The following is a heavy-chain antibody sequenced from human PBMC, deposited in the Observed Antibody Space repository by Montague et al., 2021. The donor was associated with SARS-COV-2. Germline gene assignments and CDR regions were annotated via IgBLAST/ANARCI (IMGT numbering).Heavy chain of an antibody. J-gene: IGHJ4*02. D-gene: IGHD3-10*01. CDR2: ITHRGST. V-gene: IGHV4-34*01. CDR1: GGSFSGYY. Sequence: SETLSLTCAVYGGSFSGYYWTWIRQAPGKGLEWIGEITHRGSTTYNPSLESRVTISVDTSKKQLSLKLRSVTAADTAVYYCARWISRLRGVDEWGQGTLVTVSS. CDR3: ARWISRLRGVDE.